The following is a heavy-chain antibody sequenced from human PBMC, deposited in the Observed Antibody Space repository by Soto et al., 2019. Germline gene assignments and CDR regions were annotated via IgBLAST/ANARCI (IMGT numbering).Heavy chain of an antibody. J-gene: IGHJ6*02. V-gene: IGHV4-31*03. CDR2: IYYST. D-gene: IGHD3-16*02. CDR1: GGSISSGGYY. CDR3: ARDYRASYPAYYYYGMDV. Sequence: QVQLQESGPGLVKPSQTLSLTCTVSGGSISSGGYYWSWIRQHPGKGLEWIGYIYYSTYYNPSLKSRVTISVDTSKNQFSLKLSSVTAADTAVYYCARDYRASYPAYYYYGMDVWGQWTTVTVSS.